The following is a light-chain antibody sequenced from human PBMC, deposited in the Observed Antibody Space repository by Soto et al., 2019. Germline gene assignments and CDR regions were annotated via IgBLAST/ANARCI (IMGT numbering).Light chain of an antibody. CDR3: QSYDPSLSGVV. CDR1: SSNIGAGYD. V-gene: IGLV1-40*01. J-gene: IGLJ2*01. Sequence: QSVLTQPPSVSGAPGQRVTISCTGSSSNIGAGYDVHWYQQLPGTAPKLLIYGNSKRPSGVPDRFSGSKSGTSASLAITGLQAEDEADYYCQSYDPSLSGVVFGGRTKRPVL. CDR2: GNS.